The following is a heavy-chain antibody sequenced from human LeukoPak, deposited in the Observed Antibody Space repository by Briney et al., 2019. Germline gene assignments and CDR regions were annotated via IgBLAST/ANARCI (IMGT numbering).Heavy chain of an antibody. CDR3: ARSGGSSAYYSF. V-gene: IGHV4-59*11. CDR2: ICLVDDTT. CDR1: GASMFSHY. D-gene: IGHD3-22*01. Sequence: PSETLSLTCTVSGASMFSHYWSWIRQTPGKGLEWIGKICLVDDTTKYNPSLGGRVNISVDTSRNQFSLHLSHVTAADTAVYYCARSGGSSAYYSFWGQGTLVTVSS. J-gene: IGHJ4*02.